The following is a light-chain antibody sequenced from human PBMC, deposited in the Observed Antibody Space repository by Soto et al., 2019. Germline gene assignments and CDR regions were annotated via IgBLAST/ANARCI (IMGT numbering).Light chain of an antibody. Sequence: EIVLTQSPATLSLSPGERATLSCRASQSVSSYLAWYQQKPGQAPRLLSYDAFNRATGIPARSSGSRSGTDFTLIISSLEPEDFAVYYCQQRSNWPLTFGGGTKVEIK. V-gene: IGKV3-11*01. CDR1: QSVSSY. CDR3: QQRSNWPLT. CDR2: DAF. J-gene: IGKJ4*01.